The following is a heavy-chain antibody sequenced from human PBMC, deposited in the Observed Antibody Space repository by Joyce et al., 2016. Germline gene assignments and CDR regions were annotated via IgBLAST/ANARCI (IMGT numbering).Heavy chain of an antibody. J-gene: IGHJ3*01. Sequence: QVQLLQSGADLKKPGASVKVSCKVSGVTLSESSIHWVRQAPGKGLEWMGGFDAEEGETSYAQKVQDRVTMTEDSSTDTAYMQLSSLTFDDTAVYYCATGRGPQILPFHFWGQGKMVTIS. V-gene: IGHV1-24*01. CDR1: GVTLSESS. CDR2: FDAEEGET. CDR3: ATGRGPQILPFHF.